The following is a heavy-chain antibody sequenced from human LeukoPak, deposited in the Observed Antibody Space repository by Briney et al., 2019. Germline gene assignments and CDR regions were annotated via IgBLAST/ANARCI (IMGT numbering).Heavy chain of an antibody. CDR3: AREGAGDTAMAFDY. J-gene: IGHJ4*02. D-gene: IGHD5-18*01. CDR1: GGSISGYY. V-gene: IGHV4-59*01. CDR2: IFYSGST. Sequence: TSETLSLTCTVSGGSISGYYWSWIRQPPGKGLEWIGYIFYSGSTNYNPSLKSRVTISVDTSKNQFSLKLSSVTAADTAVYYCAREGAGDTAMAFDYWGQGTLVTVSS.